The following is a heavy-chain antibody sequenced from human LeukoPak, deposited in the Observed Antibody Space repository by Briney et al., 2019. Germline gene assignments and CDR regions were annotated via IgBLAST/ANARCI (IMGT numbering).Heavy chain of an antibody. CDR2: IYYSGST. CDR3: ARGLAYYDFWSGYSSTPHPFDY. J-gene: IGHJ4*02. D-gene: IGHD3-3*01. CDR1: GGSVSSGSYY. V-gene: IGHV4-61*01. Sequence: SETLSLTCTVSGGSVSSGSYYWSWIRQPPGKGLEWIGYIYYSGSTNYNPSLKSRVTISVDTSKNQFSLKLSSVTAADTAVYYCARGLAYYDFWSGYSSTPHPFDYWGQGTLVTVSS.